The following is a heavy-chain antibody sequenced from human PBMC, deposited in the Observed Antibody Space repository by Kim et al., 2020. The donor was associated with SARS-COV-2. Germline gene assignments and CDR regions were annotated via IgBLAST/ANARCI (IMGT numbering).Heavy chain of an antibody. V-gene: IGHV3-64D*09. CDR1: GFTFSSYA. J-gene: IGHJ4*02. Sequence: GGSLRLSCSASGFTFSSYAMHWVRQAPGKGLEYVSAISSNGGSTYYADSVKGRFTISRDNSKNTLYLQMSSPRAEDTAVYYCVKDHSGVWGSYRCCYFDYWGQGTLVTVSS. CDR3: VKDHSGVWGSYRCCYFDY. CDR2: ISSNGGST. D-gene: IGHD3-16*02.